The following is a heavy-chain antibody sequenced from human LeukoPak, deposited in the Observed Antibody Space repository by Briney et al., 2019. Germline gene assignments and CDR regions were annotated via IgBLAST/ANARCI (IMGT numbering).Heavy chain of an antibody. D-gene: IGHD2-8*01. Sequence: ASVKVSCKASGYTFTGYYMHLVRQAPGQGLEWMGWINPNSGGTNYAQTFQGRVTMTRDTSISTAYMELSRLRSDDTAVYYCAREDGTGNGWFDPWGQGTLVTVSS. J-gene: IGHJ5*02. V-gene: IGHV1-2*02. CDR3: AREDGTGNGWFDP. CDR1: GYTFTGYY. CDR2: INPNSGGT.